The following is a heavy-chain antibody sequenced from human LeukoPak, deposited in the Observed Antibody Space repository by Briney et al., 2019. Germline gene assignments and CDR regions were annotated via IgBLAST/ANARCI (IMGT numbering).Heavy chain of an antibody. V-gene: IGHV1-2*02. CDR1: GYTFTSYG. Sequence: GASVKVSCKASGYTFTSYGISWVRQAPGQGLEWMGWINPNSGGTNYAQKFQGRVTMTRDTSISTAYMELSRLRSDDTAVYYCARVTMVRGVPRGNNWFDPWGQGTLVTVSS. J-gene: IGHJ5*02. D-gene: IGHD3-10*01. CDR3: ARVTMVRGVPRGNNWFDP. CDR2: INPNSGGT.